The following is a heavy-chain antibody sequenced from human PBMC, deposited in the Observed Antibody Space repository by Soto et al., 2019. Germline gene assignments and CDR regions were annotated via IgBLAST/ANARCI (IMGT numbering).Heavy chain of an antibody. D-gene: IGHD4-17*01. CDR1: GGSISSSSYY. V-gene: IGHV4-39*01. Sequence: SETLSFTCTVSGGSISSSSYYWGWIRQPPGKGLEWIGSIYYSGSTYYNPSLKSRVTISVDTSKNQFSLKLSSVTTADTAVYYCARAYGDSTDAFDIWGQGTMVTVSS. CDR3: ARAYGDSTDAFDI. CDR2: IYYSGST. J-gene: IGHJ3*02.